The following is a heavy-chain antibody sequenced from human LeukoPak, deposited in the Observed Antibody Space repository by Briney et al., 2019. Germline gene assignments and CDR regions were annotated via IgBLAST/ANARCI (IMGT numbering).Heavy chain of an antibody. CDR2: ISESGSGT. V-gene: IGHV3-23*01. CDR1: GLTFSRYA. Sequence: GGSLRLSCAVSGLTFSRYAMSWVRQAPGKGLEWVSAISESGSGTYYADSVKGRFTISRDTTKDTLPLQMNSLRAEETAVYYCAKDIAQGYTCGSSEQDYWGQGTLVTVSS. CDR3: AKDIAQGYTCGSSEQDY. J-gene: IGHJ4*02. D-gene: IGHD5-18*01.